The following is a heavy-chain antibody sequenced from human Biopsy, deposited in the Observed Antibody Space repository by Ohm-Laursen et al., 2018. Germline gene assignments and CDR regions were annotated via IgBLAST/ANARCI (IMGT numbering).Heavy chain of an antibody. J-gene: IGHJ6*02. V-gene: IGHV1-2*02. CDR1: GYTFAGYY. D-gene: IGHD3-9*01. CDR3: ARVPAYPSIDGYYGLDL. CDR2: INPNSGNA. Sequence: SSVKVSCKASGYTFAGYYLHWVRQAHGHGLEWMGWINPNSGNANYAQSFQGRLTVTRDTSISTAYMELTSLTFDDTAIYYCARVPAYPSIDGYYGLDLWGQGTTVIVSS.